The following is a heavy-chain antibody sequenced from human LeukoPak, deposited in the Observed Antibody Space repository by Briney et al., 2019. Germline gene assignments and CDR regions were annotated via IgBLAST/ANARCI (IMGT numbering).Heavy chain of an antibody. CDR1: GGTFSSYA. Sequence: SVKVSCKASGGTFSSYAISWVRQAPGQGLEWMGRIIPIFGTANYAQKFQGRVTITTDESTSTAYIELSSLRSEDTAVYYCAIIDSSGLTTFDYWGPGTLVTVSS. CDR2: IIPIFGTA. D-gene: IGHD3-22*01. V-gene: IGHV1-69*05. CDR3: AIIDSSGLTTFDY. J-gene: IGHJ4*02.